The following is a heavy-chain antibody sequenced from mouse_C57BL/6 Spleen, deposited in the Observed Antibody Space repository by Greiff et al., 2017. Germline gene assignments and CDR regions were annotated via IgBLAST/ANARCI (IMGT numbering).Heavy chain of an antibody. D-gene: IGHD3-3*01. J-gene: IGHJ2*01. CDR3: ARRAPFYYFDY. V-gene: IGHV1-69*01. Sequence: QVQLQQPGAELVMPGASVKLSCKASGYTFTSYWMHWVKQRPGQGLEWIGEIDPSDSYTNYNQQFKGKSTLTVDKSSSTAYMQLSSLTSEDSAVYYCARRAPFYYFDYWGQGTTLTVSS. CDR2: IDPSDSYT. CDR1: GYTFTSYW.